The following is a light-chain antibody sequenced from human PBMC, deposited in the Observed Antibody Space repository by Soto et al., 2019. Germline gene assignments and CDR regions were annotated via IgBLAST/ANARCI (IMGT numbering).Light chain of an antibody. Sequence: SVLTQAPSASGTPGQRVTISCSGSSSNIGSNTVHWYQQLPGTAPKLLIYSNNQRPSGVPDRFSGSKSGTSASLALSGLQSEDEADYYCASWDDSLKGVVFGGGTKVTVL. CDR1: SSNIGSNT. CDR3: ASWDDSLKGVV. V-gene: IGLV1-44*01. CDR2: SNN. J-gene: IGLJ2*01.